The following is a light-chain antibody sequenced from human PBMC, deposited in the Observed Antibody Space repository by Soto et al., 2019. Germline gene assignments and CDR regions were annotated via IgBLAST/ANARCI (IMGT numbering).Light chain of an antibody. J-gene: IGKJ1*01. Sequence: EIVLTQSPGTLSLSPGERASLSCRASQSVSSTYLAWYQQKPGQAPRLLIYATSTMAPGIADRFSGSGSGTALPLTIRRLGPEYFGVYYCQQYGSSLWTFGQRTKVEIK. CDR1: QSVSSTY. CDR3: QQYGSSLWT. V-gene: IGKV3-20*01. CDR2: ATS.